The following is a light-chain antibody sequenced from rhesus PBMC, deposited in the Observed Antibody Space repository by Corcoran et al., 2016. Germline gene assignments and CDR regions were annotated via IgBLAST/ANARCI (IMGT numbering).Light chain of an antibody. CDR1: ENVNNY. J-gene: IGKJ4*01. Sequence: DIQMTQSPSSLSASVGDRVTITCRASENVNNYLNWYQQKPGKAPKLLIYKASTLQSGVPSRGRGSGSWTDYTFTISSLQPEDVATYYCQHGYGTPLTFGGGTKVELK. CDR2: KAS. CDR3: QHGYGTPLT. V-gene: IGKV1-74*01.